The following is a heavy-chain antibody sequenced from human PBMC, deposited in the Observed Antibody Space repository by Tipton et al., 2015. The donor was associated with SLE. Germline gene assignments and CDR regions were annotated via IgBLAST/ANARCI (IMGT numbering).Heavy chain of an antibody. CDR1: GGTFSSYA. D-gene: IGHD3-10*01. CDR2: IIPILGIA. J-gene: IGHJ3*01. Sequence: QVQLVQSGAEVKKPGSSVKVSCKASGGTFSSYAISWVRQAPGQGLEWMGRIIPILGIANYAQKFQGRVTITADKSTSTAYMELSSLRSEDTAVYYCARAYGSGNYYKSPDAFDFWGQGTMVTVSS. V-gene: IGHV1-69*09. CDR3: ARAYGSGNYYKSPDAFDF.